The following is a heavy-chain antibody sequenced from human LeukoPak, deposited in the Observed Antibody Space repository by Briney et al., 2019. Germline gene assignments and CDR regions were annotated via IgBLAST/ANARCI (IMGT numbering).Heavy chain of an antibody. Sequence: GGSLRLSCAASGFTFSSYGMSWVRQAPGKGLEWVSAISGSGGSTYYADSVKGRFTISRDDSKNTLYLQMNSPRAEDTAVYYCAVQRTLWQQVLDHWGQGTLVTVSS. D-gene: IGHD6-13*01. CDR2: ISGSGGST. CDR3: AVQRTLWQQVLDH. CDR1: GFTFSSYG. V-gene: IGHV3-23*01. J-gene: IGHJ4*02.